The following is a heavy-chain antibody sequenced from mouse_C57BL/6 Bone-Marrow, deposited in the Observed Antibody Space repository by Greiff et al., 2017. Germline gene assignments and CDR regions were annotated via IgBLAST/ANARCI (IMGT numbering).Heavy chain of an antibody. CDR2: IDPENGDT. D-gene: IGHD1-1*01. CDR1: GFNIKDDY. Sequence: EVQLQQSGAELVRPGASVKLSCTASGFNIKDDYMHWVKQRPEQGLEWIGWIDPENGDTEYASKFQGKATITADTSSNTAYLQLSSLTSEDTAVYYCTTTYYGSSYFAYWGQGTLVTVSA. J-gene: IGHJ3*01. V-gene: IGHV14-4*01. CDR3: TTTYYGSSYFAY.